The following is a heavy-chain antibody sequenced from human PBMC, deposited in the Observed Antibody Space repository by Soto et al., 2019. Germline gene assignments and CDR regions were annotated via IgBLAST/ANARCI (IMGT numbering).Heavy chain of an antibody. Sequence: SETRSLTCSVSGGSVISGGYYWSWIRQPPGKGLEWIGCVFSSGNTNHNPFLKSRVTISIDTSKNQFSLKLASVTAADTAVYYCARDRPGRGGDYVSYFYYAMDVWGPGTTVTVSS. CDR1: GGSVISGGYY. D-gene: IGHD4-17*01. CDR3: ARDRPGRGGDYVSYFYYAMDV. J-gene: IGHJ6*02. V-gene: IGHV4-61*08. CDR2: VFSSGNT.